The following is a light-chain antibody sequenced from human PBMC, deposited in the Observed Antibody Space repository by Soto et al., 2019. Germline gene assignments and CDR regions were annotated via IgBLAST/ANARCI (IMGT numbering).Light chain of an antibody. J-gene: IGKJ1*01. V-gene: IGKV1-39*01. CDR3: QQSYSTPWT. CDR2: AAS. Sequence: DSQMTQSPSSLSASVGDRVTIPCRASQSISSYLNGYQQKPGKAPKLLIYAASSLHSGVPSRFSGSGSGTDFTLTISCLQPEDFATYYCQQSYSTPWTFGQGTKVVIK. CDR1: QSISSY.